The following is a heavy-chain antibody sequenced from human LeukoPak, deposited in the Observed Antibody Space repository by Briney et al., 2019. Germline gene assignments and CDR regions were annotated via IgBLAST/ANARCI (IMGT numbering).Heavy chain of an antibody. D-gene: IGHD1-26*01. CDR1: GGSISTYY. CDR3: ARMYSGTSYYFDY. V-gene: IGHV4-59*01. J-gene: IGHJ4*02. CDR2: IHYSGST. Sequence: SETLSLTCTVSGGSISTYYWSWIRQPPGKGLEWIAYIHYSGSTNYNPSLKSRVTISVDTSKKHLSLKLSSVTAADTAVYYCARMYSGTSYYFDYWGQGTLVTVSS.